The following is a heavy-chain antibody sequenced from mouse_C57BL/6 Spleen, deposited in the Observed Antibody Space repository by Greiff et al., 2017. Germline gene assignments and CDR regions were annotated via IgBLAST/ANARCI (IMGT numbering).Heavy chain of an antibody. Sequence: VMLVESGPGLVQPSQSLSITCTVSGFSLTSYGVHWVRQSPGKGLEWLGVIWSGGSTDYNAAFISRLSISKDNSKSQVFFKMNSLQADDTAIYYCARKGYYCSSYYFDYWGQGTTLTVSS. D-gene: IGHD1-1*01. CDR3: ARKGYYCSSYYFDY. CDR2: IWSGGST. CDR1: GFSLTSYG. J-gene: IGHJ2*01. V-gene: IGHV2-2*01.